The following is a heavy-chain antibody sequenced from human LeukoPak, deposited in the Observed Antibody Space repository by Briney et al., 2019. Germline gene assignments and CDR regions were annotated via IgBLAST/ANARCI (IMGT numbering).Heavy chain of an antibody. Sequence: PSETLSLTCTVSGGSISSYYWSWIRQPPGKGLEWIGYIYYSGSTNYNPSLKSRVTISVDTSKNQFSLKLSSVTAADTAVYYCARGKRKYSYGQEVNWFDPWGQGTLVTVSS. D-gene: IGHD5-18*01. J-gene: IGHJ5*02. CDR2: IYYSGST. V-gene: IGHV4-59*01. CDR3: ARGKRKYSYGQEVNWFDP. CDR1: GGSISSYY.